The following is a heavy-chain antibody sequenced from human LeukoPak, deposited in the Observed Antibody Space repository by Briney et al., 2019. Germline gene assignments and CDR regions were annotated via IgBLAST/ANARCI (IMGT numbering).Heavy chain of an antibody. Sequence: ASVKVSCKASGYTFTGYYMHWVRQAPGQGLEWMGWINPNSGGTNYAQKFQGRVTMTRDTSISTAYMELSRLRSDDTAVYYCATAPYGSGSFYYYYMDVWGKGTTVTISS. D-gene: IGHD3-10*01. V-gene: IGHV1-2*02. CDR1: GYTFTGYY. CDR3: ATAPYGSGSFYYYYMDV. J-gene: IGHJ6*03. CDR2: INPNSGGT.